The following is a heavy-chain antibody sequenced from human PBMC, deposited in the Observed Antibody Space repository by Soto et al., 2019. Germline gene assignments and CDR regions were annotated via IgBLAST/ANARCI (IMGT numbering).Heavy chain of an antibody. D-gene: IGHD2-15*01. J-gene: IGHJ6*03. Sequence: GGSLRLSCSASGFTFNSYWMHWVRQAPGKGLVWVSRINSDGSSTSYADSVKGRFTISRDNAKNTLYLQMNSLRAEDTAVYYCARGYCSGGSCSGYYMDVWGKGTTVTVSS. CDR2: INSDGSST. V-gene: IGHV3-74*01. CDR1: GFTFNSYW. CDR3: ARGYCSGGSCSGYYMDV.